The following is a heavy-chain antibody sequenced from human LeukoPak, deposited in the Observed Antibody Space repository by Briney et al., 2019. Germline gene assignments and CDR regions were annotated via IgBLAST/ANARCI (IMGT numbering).Heavy chain of an antibody. D-gene: IGHD2-2*01. CDR2: MNPNSGNT. CDR3: ARAAELVVVPAAIFQKQYYYYYMDV. Sequence: ASVKVSCKASGYTFTGYYMHWVRQAPGQGLEWMGWMNPNSGNTGYAQKFQGRVTITRNTSISTAYMELSSLRSEDTAVYYCARAAELVVVPAAIFQKQYYYYYMDVWGKGTTVTVSS. V-gene: IGHV1-8*03. CDR1: GYTFTGYY. J-gene: IGHJ6*03.